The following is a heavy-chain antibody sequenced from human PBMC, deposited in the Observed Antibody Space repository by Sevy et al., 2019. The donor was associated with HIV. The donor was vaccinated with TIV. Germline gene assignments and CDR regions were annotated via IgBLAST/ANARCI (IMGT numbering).Heavy chain of an antibody. CDR1: GFTFNTHA. CDR3: ASEGGYTSAWSPGNY. V-gene: IGHV3-30*04. D-gene: IGHD6-19*01. CDR2: ISYDGIIK. Sequence: GGSLRLSCAASGFTFNTHAMHWVRQAPGMGLEWVALISYDGIIKYYADSVKGRLTISRDNSKNTLSLQMNSLRIEDTAVYYCASEGGYTSAWSPGNYWGQRTLVTVSS. J-gene: IGHJ4*02.